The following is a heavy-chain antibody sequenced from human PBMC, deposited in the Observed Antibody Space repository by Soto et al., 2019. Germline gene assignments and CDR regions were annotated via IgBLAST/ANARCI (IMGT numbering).Heavy chain of an antibody. J-gene: IGHJ5*02. V-gene: IGHV1-2*02. CDR1: GYTFPAYH. CDR2: SNPNSGGT. CDR3: ARGGGRGYNELDP. D-gene: IGHD5-12*01. Sequence: QVQLVQSGAEVKKPGASVKVSCKASGYTFPAYHMHWVRQAPGQGLEWMGWSNPNSGGTYHAQNFQGRVTLARDASTTTGYMDWASLGSDDAAGYYCARGGGRGYNELDPWGHGTLVIVSS.